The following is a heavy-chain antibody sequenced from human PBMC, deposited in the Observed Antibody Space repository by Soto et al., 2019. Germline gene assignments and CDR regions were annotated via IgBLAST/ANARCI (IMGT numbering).Heavy chain of an antibody. J-gene: IGHJ6*02. CDR3: ARHEQFYYYYYGMDV. Sequence: GSINTYYWSWIRQAAGKGLEWMGIINPGDSDIRYSPSFQGQVTISADNSISTAYLQWSSLKASDTAMYYCARHEQFYYYYYGMDVWGQGTAVTVSS. D-gene: IGHD4-4*01. CDR2: INPGDSDI. V-gene: IGHV5-51*01. CDR1: GSINTYYW.